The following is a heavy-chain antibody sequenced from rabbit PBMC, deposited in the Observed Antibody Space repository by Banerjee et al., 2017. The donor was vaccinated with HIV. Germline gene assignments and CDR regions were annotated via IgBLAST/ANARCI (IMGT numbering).Heavy chain of an antibody. D-gene: IGHD6-1*01. CDR1: GFSFSSSYY. CDR3: ARTFTILMVGPWDGMDL. Sequence: QEQLVESGGGLVQPEGSLTLTCKASGFSFSSSYYMCWVRQAPGKGLEWIACIYAGSSGSTYYASWAKGRFTISKTSSTTVTLQMTSLTAADTATYFCARTFTILMVGPWDGMDLWGQGTLVTVS. V-gene: IGHV1S45*01. CDR2: IYAGSSGST. J-gene: IGHJ6*01.